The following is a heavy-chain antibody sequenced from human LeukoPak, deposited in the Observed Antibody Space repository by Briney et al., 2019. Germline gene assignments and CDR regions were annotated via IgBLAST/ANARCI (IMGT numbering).Heavy chain of an antibody. CDR1: GYTSTSYA. CDR3: ARARGVIAVAGPHLGKTPHDAFDI. V-gene: IGHV7-4-1*02. D-gene: IGHD6-19*01. J-gene: IGHJ3*02. Sequence: ASVKVSCKASGYTSTSYAMNWVRQAPGQGLEWMGWINTNTGNPTYAQGFTGRFVFSLDTSVSTAYLQISSLKAEDTAVYYCARARGVIAVAGPHLGKTPHDAFDIWGQGTMVTVSS. CDR2: INTNTGNP.